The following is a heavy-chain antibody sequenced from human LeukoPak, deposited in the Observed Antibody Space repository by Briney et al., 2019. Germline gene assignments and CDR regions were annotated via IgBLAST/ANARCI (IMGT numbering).Heavy chain of an antibody. V-gene: IGHV3-11*01. J-gene: IGHJ6*03. CDR1: GFTFSDYY. CDR2: ISSSDITR. Sequence: GGPLRLSCAASGFTFSDYYISWLRRAPGKGLEGVSYISSSDITRYYADSLNRRFPISRDKAKNSLYLQINSLRAEDTSVYYCARLRSSSFYYYYMDVRGKGPTVTVPS. CDR3: ARLRSSSFYYYYMDV. D-gene: IGHD6-6*01.